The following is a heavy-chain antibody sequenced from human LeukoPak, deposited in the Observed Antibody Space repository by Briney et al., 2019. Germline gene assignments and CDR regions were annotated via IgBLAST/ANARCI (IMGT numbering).Heavy chain of an antibody. CDR1: GYTFTGYY. J-gene: IGHJ3*02. CDR3: ARVGCSSTSCYAPAFDI. V-gene: IGHV1-2*02. D-gene: IGHD2-2*01. Sequence: ASVKVSCKASGYTFTGYYMHWVRQAPGQGLEWMGWINPNSGGTNYAQKFQGRVTMTRDTSISTAYIELSRLRSDDTAVYYCARVGCSSTSCYAPAFDIWGQGTMVTVSS. CDR2: INPNSGGT.